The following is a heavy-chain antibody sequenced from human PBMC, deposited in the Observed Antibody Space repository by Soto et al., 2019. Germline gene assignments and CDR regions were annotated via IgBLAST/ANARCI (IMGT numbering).Heavy chain of an antibody. J-gene: IGHJ6*02. CDR1: GFTFSSYA. Sequence: GGSLRLSCAASGFTFSSYAMHWVRQAPGKGLEWVAVISYDGSNKYYADSVKGRFTISRDNSKNTLYLQMNSLRAEDTAVYYCARDQVRHTIFGVVIQEYYYGMDVWGQGTTVTVSS. V-gene: IGHV3-30-3*01. CDR3: ARDQVRHTIFGVVIQEYYYGMDV. CDR2: ISYDGSNK. D-gene: IGHD3-3*01.